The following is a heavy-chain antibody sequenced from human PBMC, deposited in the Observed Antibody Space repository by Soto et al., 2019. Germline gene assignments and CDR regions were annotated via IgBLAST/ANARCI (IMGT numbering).Heavy chain of an antibody. CDR2: IYSGGST. CDR3: ARTLPGYYYGMDV. J-gene: IGHJ6*02. Sequence: PGGSLRLSCAASGFTVISNYMSWVRQAPGKGLEWVSVIYSGGSTYYADSVKGSFTISRDNSKNTLYLQMNSLRAEDTAVYYCARTLPGYYYGMDVWGQGTTVTVSS. V-gene: IGHV3-66*01. CDR1: GFTVISNY.